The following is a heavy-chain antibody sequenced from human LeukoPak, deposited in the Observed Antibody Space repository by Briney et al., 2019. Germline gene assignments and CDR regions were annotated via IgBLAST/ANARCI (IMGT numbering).Heavy chain of an antibody. CDR1: GFSFSSYA. D-gene: IGHD4-23*01. J-gene: IGHJ5*02. CDR2: ISGSGDST. V-gene: IGHV3-23*01. Sequence: GGSLRLSCAASGFSFSSYAMTWVRQAPGKGLEWVSVISGSGDSTYYADSVKGRFTISRDNSKNTLYLQMNSLRDEDTAVYYCANVGDYGGANWFDPWGQGTLVTVSS. CDR3: ANVGDYGGANWFDP.